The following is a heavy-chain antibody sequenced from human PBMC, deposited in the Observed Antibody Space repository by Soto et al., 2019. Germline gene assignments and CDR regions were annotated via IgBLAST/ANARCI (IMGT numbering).Heavy chain of an antibody. J-gene: IGHJ6*02. CDR1: GYSFTGYY. CDR3: ARDPGDIVVVVAKKENDV. D-gene: IGHD2-15*01. CDR2: INPYSGVT. Sequence: ASVKVSCKASGYSFTGYYMHWARQAPGQGLEWMGWINPYSGVTNYAQKFQGRVTMTRDTSITTAYMELSSLRSDDTAIYYCARDPGDIVVVVAKKENDVWGQGTTVTVSS. V-gene: IGHV1-2*02.